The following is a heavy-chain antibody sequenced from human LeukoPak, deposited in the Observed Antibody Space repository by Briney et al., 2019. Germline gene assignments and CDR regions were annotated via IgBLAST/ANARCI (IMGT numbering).Heavy chain of an antibody. J-gene: IGHJ4*02. CDR3: ARSGSWAGTFDY. CDR2: IYYSGST. CDR1: GGSISSYY. Sequence: PSETLSLTFSVSGGSISSYYWSWMRQPPAKGLEWIGYIYYSGSTNYNPSLKTRATISVDTSKNQFSLKLSSVTAADTAVYYCARSGSWAGTFDYWGQGTLVTVS. D-gene: IGHD6-19*01. V-gene: IGHV4-59*01.